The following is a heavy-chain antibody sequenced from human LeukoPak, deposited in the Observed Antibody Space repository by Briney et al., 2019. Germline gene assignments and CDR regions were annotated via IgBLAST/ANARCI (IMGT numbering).Heavy chain of an antibody. Sequence: PSETLSLTCAIYGGSFSGYYWSWIRQPPGKGLEWIGEINHSGSTNYNPSLKSRVTISVDTSKNQFSLKLSSVTAADTAVYYCARGRLWFGELFGNWFDPWGQGTLVTVSS. CDR1: GGSFSGYY. J-gene: IGHJ5*02. CDR3: ARGRLWFGELFGNWFDP. D-gene: IGHD3-10*01. CDR2: INHSGST. V-gene: IGHV4-34*01.